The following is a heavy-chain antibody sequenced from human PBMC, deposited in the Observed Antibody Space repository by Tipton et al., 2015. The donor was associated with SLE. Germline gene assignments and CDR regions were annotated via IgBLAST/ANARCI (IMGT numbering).Heavy chain of an antibody. D-gene: IGHD6-6*01. CDR3: AREDDSNSPIFDS. CDR2: IKEDGSDQ. V-gene: IGHV3-7*03. CDR1: GFTFSNYW. J-gene: IGHJ4*02. Sequence: SLRLSCAASGFTFSNYWMNWVRQAPGKGLEWVANIKEDGSDQYYVGSVKGRFTISRDNAKNSLYLQMHSLRAEDTAVYYCAREDDSNSPIFDSWGQGIPVTVSA.